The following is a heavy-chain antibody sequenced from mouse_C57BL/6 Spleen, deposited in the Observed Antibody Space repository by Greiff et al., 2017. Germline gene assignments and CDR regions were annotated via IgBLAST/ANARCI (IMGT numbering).Heavy chain of an antibody. V-gene: IGHV2-2*01. J-gene: IGHJ1*03. Sequence: VQLQQSGPGLVQPSQRLSITCTVSGFSLTSYGVHWVRQSPGKGLEWLGVIWSGGSTDYNAAFISRLSISKDNSKSQVFFKMNSLQADDTAIYYCASSMVTTPYWYFDVWGTGTTVTVSS. D-gene: IGHD2-1*01. CDR1: GFSLTSYG. CDR2: IWSGGST. CDR3: ASSMVTTPYWYFDV.